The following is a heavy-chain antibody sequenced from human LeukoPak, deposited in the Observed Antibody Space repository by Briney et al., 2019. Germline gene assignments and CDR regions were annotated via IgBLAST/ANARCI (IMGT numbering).Heavy chain of an antibody. V-gene: IGHV4-4*07. CDR1: GGSISTYY. CDR2: IYSSGST. Sequence: SETLSLTCTVSGGSISTYYWSWIRQPAGKGLEWIGRIYSSGSTNYNPSLKSRVTMSVDTSKNQFSLKLSSATAAGTAVYYCARDPMGYYYGSGRPYYYGMDVWGQGITVTVSS. D-gene: IGHD3-10*01. CDR3: ARDPMGYYYGSGRPYYYGMDV. J-gene: IGHJ6*02.